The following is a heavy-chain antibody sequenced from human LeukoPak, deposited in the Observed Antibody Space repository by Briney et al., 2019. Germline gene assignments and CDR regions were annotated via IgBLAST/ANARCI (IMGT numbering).Heavy chain of an antibody. CDR3: AGDSYYDYVWGSYAFDI. J-gene: IGHJ3*02. CDR1: GFTFSSYA. V-gene: IGHV3-30-3*01. CDR2: ISYDGSNK. Sequence: PGGSLRLSCAASGFTFSSYAMHWVRQAPGKGLEWVAVISYDGSNKYYADSVKGRFTISRVNSKNTLYLQMNSLRAEDTAVYYCAGDSYYDYVWGSYAFDIWGQGTMVTVSS. D-gene: IGHD3-16*01.